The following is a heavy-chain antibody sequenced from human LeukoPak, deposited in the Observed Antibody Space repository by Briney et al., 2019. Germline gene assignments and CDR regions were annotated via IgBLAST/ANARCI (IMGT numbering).Heavy chain of an antibody. CDR1: GFTFSSYG. CDR2: IRFDGSYQ. CDR3: AKEYCSGGSCYSDWFDP. D-gene: IGHD2-15*01. J-gene: IGHJ5*02. V-gene: IGHV3-30*02. Sequence: SGGSLRLSCAASGFTFSSYGMHWVRQAPGKGLEWVAFIRFDGSYQYYAGSVKGRLTISRDNSKNTMYLQMNSLRAEDTAVYYCAKEYCSGGSCYSDWFDPWGQGTLVTVSS.